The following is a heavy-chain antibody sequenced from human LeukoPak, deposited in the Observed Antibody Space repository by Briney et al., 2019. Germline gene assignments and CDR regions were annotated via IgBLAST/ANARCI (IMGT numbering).Heavy chain of an antibody. V-gene: IGHV3-23*01. Sequence: GGSLRLSCAASGFTFTSYAMSWVRQPPGEGLEWVSAISGSGGAPYYADSVKGRFTISRDNSKNTLYMQMNSLRAEDTAVYYCAKDYPRGDSSSSLPPDFWGQGTLVTVSS. D-gene: IGHD2-2*01. J-gene: IGHJ4*02. CDR3: AKDYPRGDSSSSLPPDF. CDR2: ISGSGGAP. CDR1: GFTFTSYA.